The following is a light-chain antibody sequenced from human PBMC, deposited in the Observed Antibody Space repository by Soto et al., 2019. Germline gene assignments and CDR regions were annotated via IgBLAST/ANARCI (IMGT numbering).Light chain of an antibody. CDR1: SSDVGGYNY. V-gene: IGLV2-14*01. Sequence: QSALIQPASVSGSRGQSITISCTGASSDVGGYNYVSWYQQFPGRAPKVMIYEVTNRPSGVSNRFSGSKSGNTASLTISGLQAEDEADYYCSSYTSSNTLTFGGGTKLTVL. CDR2: EVT. CDR3: SSYTSSNTLT. J-gene: IGLJ2*01.